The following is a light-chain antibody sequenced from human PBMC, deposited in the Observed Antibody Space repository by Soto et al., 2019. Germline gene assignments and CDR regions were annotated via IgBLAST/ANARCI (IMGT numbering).Light chain of an antibody. J-gene: IGKJ5*01. Sequence: DIQMTQSPATLAASVRDRVTLXXRASQSILSWLASYQQKPGKHPKILXNYASSMESGVLSRFSGSRSGTDFTLTIICLQSEDYATYYYQQYYSYSLITFGQGTRLEIK. CDR3: QQYYSYSLIT. CDR1: QSILSW. CDR2: YAS. V-gene: IGKV1-5*01.